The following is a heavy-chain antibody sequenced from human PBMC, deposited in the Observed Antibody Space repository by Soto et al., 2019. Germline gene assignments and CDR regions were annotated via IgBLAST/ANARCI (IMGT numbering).Heavy chain of an antibody. CDR3: ARNGDSSDYRGWFDP. Sequence: EVQLVESGGGLVQPGGSLRLSCAASGFTVSSNSMSWVRQAPGEGLEWVSVIYSGGTTYYADSVKGRFTISRDNSKNTLYLQMNSLRAEDTAVYYCARNGDSSDYRGWFDPWGQGTLVTVSS. J-gene: IGHJ5*02. CDR2: IYSGGTT. V-gene: IGHV3-66*01. D-gene: IGHD3-22*01. CDR1: GFTVSSNS.